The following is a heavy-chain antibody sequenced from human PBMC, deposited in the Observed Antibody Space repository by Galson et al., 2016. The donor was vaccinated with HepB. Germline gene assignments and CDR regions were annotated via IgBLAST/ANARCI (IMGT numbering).Heavy chain of an antibody. J-gene: IGHJ6*02. CDR3: TTGGGNWALGMDV. D-gene: IGHD1-1*01. CDR1: GFTFSNAW. CDR2: INQAGSEY. Sequence: SLRLSCAASGFTFSNAWMSWVRQAPGKGLEWVANINQAGSEYRYMDSVKGRFTISRDNAKNSLYLQMNSLKTEDTAVYYCTTGGGNWALGMDVWGQGTTVTVSS. V-gene: IGHV3-7*05.